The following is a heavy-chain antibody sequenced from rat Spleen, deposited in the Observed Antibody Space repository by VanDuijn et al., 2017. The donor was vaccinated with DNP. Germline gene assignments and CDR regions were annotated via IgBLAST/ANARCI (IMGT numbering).Heavy chain of an antibody. D-gene: IGHD1-11*01. CDR2: ISTGGGNT. CDR3: AKAGGYSPWYFDY. V-gene: IGHV5S23*01. Sequence: EVQLVESGGSLIQPGRSLKVSCVVSGFTFNNYWMTWIRQVPGKGLEWVAAISTGGGNTYYRDSVKGRFTISRDNAKSTLYLQMDSLRSEETATYYCAKAGGYSPWYFDYWGQGVMVTVSS. J-gene: IGHJ2*01. CDR1: GFTFNNYW.